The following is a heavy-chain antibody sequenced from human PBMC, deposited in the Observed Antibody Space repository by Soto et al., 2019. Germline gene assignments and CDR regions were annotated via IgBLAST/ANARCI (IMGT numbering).Heavy chain of an antibody. D-gene: IGHD6-6*01. Sequence: QVQLVESGGGVVQPGRSLRLSCAASGFAFSSYGMHWVRQTPGKGLEWVALIWYDGSNKYYADSVKGRFTISRDNSKNPLYLQMHSLRAEDSDLYFCPRSPPGVAGRYYFDFGGQGTLVTVSS. V-gene: IGHV3-33*01. CDR1: GFAFSSYG. CDR2: IWYDGSNK. J-gene: IGHJ4*02. CDR3: PRSPPGVAGRYYFDF.